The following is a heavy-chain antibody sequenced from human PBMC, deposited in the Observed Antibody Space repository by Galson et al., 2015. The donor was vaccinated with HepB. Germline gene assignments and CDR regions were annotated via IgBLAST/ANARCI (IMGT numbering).Heavy chain of an antibody. J-gene: IGHJ4*02. Sequence: SLRLSCAASGFTLSDHWMSWVRQAPGKGLEWVAKINQDGSEKYYVDPVKGRFTLSRDNAKNSLYLQMNSLRAEDTAVYYCARGENFGYGDHIGYWGQGTLVTVSS. CDR3: ARGENFGYGDHIGY. CDR1: GFTLSDHW. D-gene: IGHD4-17*01. V-gene: IGHV3-7*03. CDR2: INQDGSEK.